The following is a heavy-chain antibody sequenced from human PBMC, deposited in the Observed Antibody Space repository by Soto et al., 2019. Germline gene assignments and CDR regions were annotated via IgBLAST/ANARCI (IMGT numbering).Heavy chain of an antibody. CDR2: INPNSGGT. J-gene: IGHJ4*02. D-gene: IGHD6-19*01. Sequence: SGKVSFNASPYTFIGFYMHWVRQAPGQGLEWMGWINPNSGGTKSAEKFQGRVTMTRDTSISTAYMELSRLTSDDTAVYYCASAAVTGTAGLDFWGQGTQVTVSS. CDR3: ASAAVTGTAGLDF. V-gene: IGHV1-2*02. CDR1: PYTFIGFY.